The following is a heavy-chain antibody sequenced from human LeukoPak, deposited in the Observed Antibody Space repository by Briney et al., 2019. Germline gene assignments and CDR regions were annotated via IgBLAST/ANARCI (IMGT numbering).Heavy chain of an antibody. CDR1: GASFSGYY. V-gene: IGHV4-34*01. CDR2: INHSGGT. D-gene: IGHD3-10*01. CDR3: ATDRYYGSGSYYKFDY. J-gene: IGHJ4*02. Sequence: SETLSLTCGVSGASFSGYYWSWIRQPPGKGLEWIGEINHSGGTNCNPSLKSRVTISVDTSKKQFSLNLRSVTAEDTAVYYCATDRYYGSGSYYKFDYWGQGTLVTVSS.